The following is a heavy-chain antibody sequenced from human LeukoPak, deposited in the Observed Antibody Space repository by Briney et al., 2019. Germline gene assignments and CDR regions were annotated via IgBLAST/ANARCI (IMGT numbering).Heavy chain of an antibody. CDR1: GCTFTSYS. J-gene: IGHJ4*02. CDR2: IIPEFGTA. Sequence: GSSVKVSCKASGCTFTSYSMSWVRQAPGQGLEWMGGIIPEFGTANYAQKFQGRVTITADGSTSTAYMELSSLRSEDTALYYSAKTPNLYSDSSGYYDPNLYYWGQGTLVTVSS. CDR3: AKTPNLYSDSSGYYDPNLYY. V-gene: IGHV1-69*01. D-gene: IGHD3-22*01.